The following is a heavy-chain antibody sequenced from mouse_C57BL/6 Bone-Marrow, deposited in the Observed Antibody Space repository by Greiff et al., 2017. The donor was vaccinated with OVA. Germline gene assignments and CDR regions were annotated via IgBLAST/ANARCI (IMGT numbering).Heavy chain of an antibody. D-gene: IGHD1-1*01. CDR3: AMGSSCAMDY. CDR1: GYSITSGYF. J-gene: IGHJ4*01. Sequence: EVQLVESGPGLVKPSQSLSLTCSVTGYSITSGYFWNWIRQFPGNKLEWMGYISYDGSNNYNPSLKNRISITRDTSKNQFFLKLNSVTTEDTATYYCAMGSSCAMDYWGQGTSVTVSS. V-gene: IGHV3-6*01. CDR2: ISYDGSN.